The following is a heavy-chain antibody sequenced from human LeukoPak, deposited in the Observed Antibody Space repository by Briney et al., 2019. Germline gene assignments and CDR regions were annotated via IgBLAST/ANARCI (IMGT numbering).Heavy chain of an antibody. D-gene: IGHD2-21*02. CDR2: MSYSGRT. J-gene: IGHJ4*02. V-gene: IGHV4-59*02. CDR3: ARGYCRDDICQVFPY. Sequence: SETLSLTCTVSGGSVSSYYWSWIRQTPEKGLEWIGYMSYSGRTDYGPSLKSRITMSVDTSKNQFSLKMSYVTAADTGVYYCARGYCRDDICQVFPYWGQGTLATVSS. CDR1: GGSVSSYY.